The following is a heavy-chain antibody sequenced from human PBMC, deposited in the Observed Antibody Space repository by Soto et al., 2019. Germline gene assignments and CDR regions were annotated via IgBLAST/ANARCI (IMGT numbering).Heavy chain of an antibody. CDR3: AKDRPRRVSISGYYTDY. Sequence: SLRLSCAASGFTFSSYGMHWVRQAPGKGLEWVAVISYDGSNKYYADSVKGRFTISRDNSKNTLYLQMNSLRAEDTAVYYCAKDRPRRVSISGYYTDYWGQGTLVTVSS. D-gene: IGHD3-22*01. V-gene: IGHV3-30*18. CDR1: GFTFSSYG. CDR2: ISYDGSNK. J-gene: IGHJ4*02.